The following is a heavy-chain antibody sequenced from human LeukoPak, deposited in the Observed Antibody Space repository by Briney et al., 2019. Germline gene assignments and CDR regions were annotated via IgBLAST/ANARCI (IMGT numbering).Heavy chain of an antibody. D-gene: IGHD4/OR15-4a*01. V-gene: IGHV4-59*01. J-gene: IGHJ4*02. Sequence: SETLSLTCTVPGGSTSSYYWSWIRQTPGMGLEWFGCIYNSGSTSYNPSLKTRVTVSVDTSKNQFSLELRTVTAAVTAVYYCATVPPVGGDYGGWGQGTLVTVSS. CDR1: GGSTSSYY. CDR2: IYNSGST. CDR3: ATVPPVGGDYGG.